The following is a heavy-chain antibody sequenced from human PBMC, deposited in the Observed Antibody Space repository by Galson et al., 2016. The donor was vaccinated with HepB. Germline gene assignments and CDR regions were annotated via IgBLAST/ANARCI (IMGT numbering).Heavy chain of an antibody. D-gene: IGHD1-14*01. V-gene: IGHV3-23*01. CDR1: GFTLNSYA. CDR2: IIASGAST. CDR3: AREFKTGGL. J-gene: IGHJ3*01. Sequence: SLRLSCAASGFTLNSYAVNWVRQAPGRRLEWVSSIIASGASTYYADSVKGRFTVSRDNSQNTVFLQMNSLRVDDTAIYYCAREFKTGGLWGQGTVVTVSS.